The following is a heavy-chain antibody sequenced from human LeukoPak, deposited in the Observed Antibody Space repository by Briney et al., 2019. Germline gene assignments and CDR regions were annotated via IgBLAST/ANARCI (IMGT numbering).Heavy chain of an antibody. J-gene: IGHJ4*02. CDR3: AKSATVGIKAPFDC. Sequence: GGSLRLSCAASGFTFSNYPMSWVRQAPGKGLEWVSAISGGGASTYYTDSVKGRFTISRDNSKNTLSLQMSSLRAEDTAVYYCAKSATVGIKAPFDCWGQGALVTVSS. CDR2: ISGGGAST. D-gene: IGHD1-26*01. CDR1: GFTFSNYP. V-gene: IGHV3-23*01.